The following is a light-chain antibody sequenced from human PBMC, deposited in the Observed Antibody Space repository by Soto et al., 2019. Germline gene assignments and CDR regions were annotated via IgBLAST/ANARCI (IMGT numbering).Light chain of an antibody. CDR3: QQYGSSPIT. CDR2: DAS. Sequence: EIVLTQSPGTLSLSPGERATLSCRASQSVDSSYLAWYQQTPGQAPRLLIYDASARATGIPDTCSGSGSGTDFTLTISTLEPEDFAVYYCQQYGSSPITFGQGTRLEIK. J-gene: IGKJ5*01. V-gene: IGKV3-20*01. CDR1: QSVDSSY.